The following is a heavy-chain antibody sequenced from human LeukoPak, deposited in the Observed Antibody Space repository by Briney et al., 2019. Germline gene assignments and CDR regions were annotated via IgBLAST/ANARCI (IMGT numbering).Heavy chain of an antibody. CDR3: ARPNVEGQHHYYYYMDV. CDR1: GGTFSSYA. CDR2: IIPIFGTA. D-gene: IGHD5-24*01. V-gene: IGHV1-69*06. J-gene: IGHJ6*03. Sequence: SVKVSCKASGGTFSSYAISWVRQAPGQGLEWMGGIIPIFGTANYAQKFQGRVTITADKSTSTAYMDLSSLRSEDTAVYYCARPNVEGQHHYYYYMDVWGKGTTVTVSS.